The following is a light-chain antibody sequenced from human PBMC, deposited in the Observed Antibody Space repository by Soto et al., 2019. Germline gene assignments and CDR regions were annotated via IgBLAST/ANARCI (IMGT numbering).Light chain of an antibody. CDR2: DVS. CDR3: TSYTSSSTYV. CDR1: SSDVGGYNY. J-gene: IGLJ1*01. V-gene: IGLV2-14*01. Sequence: QSALTQPASVSGSPGQSITISCTGTSSDVGGYNYVSWYQQHPGKAPKLMIYDVSNRPSGVSNRFSGSKSGNTASLTISGLQAEDEADYYCTSYTSSSTYVFATGTTV.